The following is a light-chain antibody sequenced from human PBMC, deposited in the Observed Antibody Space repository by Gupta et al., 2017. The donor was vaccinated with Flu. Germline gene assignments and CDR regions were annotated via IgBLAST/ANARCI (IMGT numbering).Light chain of an antibody. CDR1: KMGDKY. Sequence: SMSVSPGQTATITCTGDKMGDKYACWYQQKAGQSPILVIYQDTKRPSGIPERFSGSNSGNTATLTISGAQAMDEADYYCQAWDSITAGVFGTGTKVTVL. CDR2: QDT. V-gene: IGLV3-1*01. J-gene: IGLJ1*01. CDR3: QAWDSITAGV.